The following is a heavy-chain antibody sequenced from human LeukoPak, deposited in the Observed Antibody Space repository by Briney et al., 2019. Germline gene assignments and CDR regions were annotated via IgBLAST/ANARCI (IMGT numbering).Heavy chain of an antibody. Sequence: GGSLRLSCAASGFTFSSYAMTWVRQAPGRGLEWVSSISDRDHNTYYADSVKGRFTISRDNSKNTLYLQMNSLRAEDTAVYYCAKGGLSRAGLDFWGQGTLVTVSS. CDR1: GFTFSSYA. V-gene: IGHV3-23*01. CDR3: AKGGLSRAGLDF. CDR2: ISDRDHNT. D-gene: IGHD5/OR15-5a*01. J-gene: IGHJ4*02.